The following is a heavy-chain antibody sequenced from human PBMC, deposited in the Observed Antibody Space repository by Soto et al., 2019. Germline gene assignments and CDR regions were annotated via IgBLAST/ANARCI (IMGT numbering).Heavy chain of an antibody. CDR2: IYYSGST. J-gene: IGHJ4*02. D-gene: IGHD3-22*01. V-gene: IGHV4-39*01. Sequence: QLQLQESGPGLVKPSETLSLTCTVSGGSISSSSYYWGWIRQPPGKGLEWIGSIYYSGSTYYNPSLKSRVTISVDTSKNQFYLKLSSVTAADTAVYYCARHSPSSGYYPWGSFDYWGQGTLVTVSS. CDR1: GGSISSSSYY. CDR3: ARHSPSSGYYPWGSFDY.